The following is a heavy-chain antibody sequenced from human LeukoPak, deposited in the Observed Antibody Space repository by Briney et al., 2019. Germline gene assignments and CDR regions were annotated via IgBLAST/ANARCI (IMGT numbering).Heavy chain of an antibody. J-gene: IGHJ4*02. CDR1: GYTFTGYY. CDR2: INPNSGGT. CDR3: ARDGIGNDYVRYFDY. D-gene: IGHD3-10*02. V-gene: IGHV1-2*02. Sequence: ASVKVSCKASGYTFTGYYMHWVRQAPGQGLEWMGWINPNSGGTNYAQKFQGRVTMTRDTSISTAYMELRSLRSDDTAVYYCARDGIGNDYVRYFDYWGQGTLVTVSS.